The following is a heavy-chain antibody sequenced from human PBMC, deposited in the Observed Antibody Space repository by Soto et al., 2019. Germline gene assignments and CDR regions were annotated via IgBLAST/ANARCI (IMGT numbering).Heavy chain of an antibody. Sequence: GGSLRLSCAASGFPFSSYGIHLVRQSPGKGLQWVAFISFDGRNKRYVDSVKGLFTISRDNSKNTLYLQIDRLRPEDRAVYYFARVYAVCFSTSSCPIDHWCPGTRVPVSS. J-gene: IGHJ4*02. CDR1: GFPFSSYG. CDR2: ISFDGRNK. D-gene: IGHD2-2*01. V-gene: IGHV3-30*03. CDR3: ARVYAVCFSTSSCPIDH.